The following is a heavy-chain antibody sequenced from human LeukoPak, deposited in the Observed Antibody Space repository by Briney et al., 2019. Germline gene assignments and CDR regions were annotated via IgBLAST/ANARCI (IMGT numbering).Heavy chain of an antibody. Sequence: ASVKVSCKASGYTFTSYYMHWVRQAPGQGLEWMGIINPSGGSTSYAQQFQGRVTMTRDTSTSTAYMELSSLGSEDTAVYYCAFQLYSSSWYSYWGQGTLVTVSS. D-gene: IGHD6-13*01. CDR3: AFQLYSSSWYSY. V-gene: IGHV1-46*01. CDR1: GYTFTSYY. CDR2: INPSGGST. J-gene: IGHJ4*02.